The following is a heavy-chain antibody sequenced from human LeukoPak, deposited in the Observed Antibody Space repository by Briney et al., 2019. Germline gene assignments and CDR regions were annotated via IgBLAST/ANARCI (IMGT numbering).Heavy chain of an antibody. V-gene: IGHV3-30*04. CDR1: GFTFSSYA. J-gene: IGHJ4*02. Sequence: GGSLRLSCAASGFTFSSYAMHWVRQVPGKGLEWVAVISYDGSNKYYADSVKGRFTISRDNSKNTLYLQMNSLRAEDTAVYYCARDESTGRIAVAGKRYWGQGTLVTVSS. CDR2: ISYDGSNK. D-gene: IGHD6-19*01. CDR3: ARDESTGRIAVAGKRY.